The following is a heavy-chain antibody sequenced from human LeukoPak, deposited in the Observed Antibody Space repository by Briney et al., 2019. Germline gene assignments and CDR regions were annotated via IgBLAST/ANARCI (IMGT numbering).Heavy chain of an antibody. J-gene: IGHJ4*02. V-gene: IGHV4-4*02. D-gene: IGHD6-13*01. CDR2: IYHSGTT. CDR1: GGSIISTNW. CDR3: ASSSNTRPGY. Sequence: SETLSLTCAVSGGSIISTNWWNWVRQPPGKGLEWTGEIYHSGTTTYNASLKSRVSISVDKSKNQFSLTLSSATAADTAVYYCASSSNTRPGYWGQGILVTVSS.